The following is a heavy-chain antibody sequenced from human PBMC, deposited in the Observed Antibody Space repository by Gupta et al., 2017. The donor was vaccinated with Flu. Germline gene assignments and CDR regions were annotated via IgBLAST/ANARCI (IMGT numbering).Heavy chain of an antibody. V-gene: IGHV3-23*01. J-gene: IGHJ4*02. CDR1: GFTFVNYA. CDR3: AKGRTNAGASYDI. D-gene: IGHD3-16*01. CDR2: ISSSGDDT. Sequence: EVHLSQSGGGLAQPGGSLRLSCVASGFTFVNYAMSWVRQAPGKGLEWISGISSSGDDTQYAGSVEGRFTISRDNSKSTLYLEMNRLRVEDTAVYFCAKGRTNAGASYDIWGQGDLVTISS.